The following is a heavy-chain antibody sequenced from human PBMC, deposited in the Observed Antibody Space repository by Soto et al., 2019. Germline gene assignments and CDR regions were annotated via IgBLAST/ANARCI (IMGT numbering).Heavy chain of an antibody. Sequence: PSETLSLTCTVSGGSISSYYWSWIRQPAGKGLEWIGRIYTSGSTNYNPSLKSRVTMSVDTSKNQFSLKLSSVTAADTAVYYCAREDMISYYYYSMDVWGQGTTVTVSS. D-gene: IGHD3-16*01. J-gene: IGHJ6*02. CDR2: IYTSGST. CDR1: GGSISSYY. CDR3: AREDMISYYYYSMDV. V-gene: IGHV4-4*07.